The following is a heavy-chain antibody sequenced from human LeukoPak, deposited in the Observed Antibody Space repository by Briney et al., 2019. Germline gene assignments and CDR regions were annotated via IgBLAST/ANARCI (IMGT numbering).Heavy chain of an antibody. Sequence: PSETLSLTCTVSGGSISGSGYYWGWIRQPPGKGLEWIVSNHYSGSGYYNPSLKSRVTISVDTSKNQFSLKLSSVTAADTAVYYCARLEYHKGNKGDFDIWGQGTMVTVSS. D-gene: IGHD4-23*01. CDR1: GGSISGSGYY. CDR2: NHYSGSG. CDR3: ARLEYHKGNKGDFDI. J-gene: IGHJ3*02. V-gene: IGHV4-39*01.